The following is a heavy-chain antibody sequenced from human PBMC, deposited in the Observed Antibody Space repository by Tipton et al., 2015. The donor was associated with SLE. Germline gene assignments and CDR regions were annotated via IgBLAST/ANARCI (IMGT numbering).Heavy chain of an antibody. D-gene: IGHD2-15*01. J-gene: IGHJ6*02. Sequence: QLVQSGAEVKKPGASVKVSCKASGYTFTGYYMHWVRQATGQGLEWMGWMNPNSGNTGYAQKFQGRVTMTRNTSISTAYMELSSLRSEDTAVYYCAMGVVVAATRPMDVWGQGTTVTVSS. CDR3: AMGVVVAATRPMDV. V-gene: IGHV1-8*02. CDR1: GYTFTGYY. CDR2: MNPNSGNT.